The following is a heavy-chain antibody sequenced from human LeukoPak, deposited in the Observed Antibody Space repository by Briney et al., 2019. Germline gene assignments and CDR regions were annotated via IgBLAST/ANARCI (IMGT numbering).Heavy chain of an antibody. V-gene: IGHV1-8*01. Sequence: ASVKVSCKASGYTFTSYDINWARQATGQGLEWMGWMNPNSGNTGYAQKFQGRVTMTRNTSISTAYMELSSLRSEDTAVYYCARRMITFGGVIGNDYWGQGTLVTVSS. D-gene: IGHD3-16*02. CDR1: GYTFTSYD. CDR2: MNPNSGNT. J-gene: IGHJ4*02. CDR3: ARRMITFGGVIGNDY.